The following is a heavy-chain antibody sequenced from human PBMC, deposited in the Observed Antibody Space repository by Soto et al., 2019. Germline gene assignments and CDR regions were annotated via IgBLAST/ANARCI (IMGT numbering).Heavy chain of an antibody. V-gene: IGHV3-23*01. CDR2: ISGSGRGT. CDR1: GFTFTDYA. Sequence: GGSLRLSCAASGFTFTDYAMTWVRQAPGKGLEWVSAISGSGRGTYYSDSVKGRFTISRDNSKNTLYLQMNSLRAEDTAFYYCAKDSRYYYDSSGYYLYWGQGTLVTVSS. CDR3: AKDSRYYYDSSGYYLY. D-gene: IGHD3-22*01. J-gene: IGHJ4*02.